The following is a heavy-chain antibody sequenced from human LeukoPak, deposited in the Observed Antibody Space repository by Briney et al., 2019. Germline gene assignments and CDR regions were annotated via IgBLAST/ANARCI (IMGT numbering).Heavy chain of an antibody. D-gene: IGHD2-15*01. CDR2: ISGDGTTT. CDR3: AGTWSFDY. CDR1: GFTFSNDW. J-gene: IGHJ4*02. V-gene: IGHV3-74*01. Sequence: AGSLRLSCAVSGFTFSNDWMHWVRQAPGKGLLWVSRISGDGTTTNYADSVKGRFTISRDNAKNTLYLQMDSLRAEDTAVYYCAGTWSFDYWGQGTLVPVSS.